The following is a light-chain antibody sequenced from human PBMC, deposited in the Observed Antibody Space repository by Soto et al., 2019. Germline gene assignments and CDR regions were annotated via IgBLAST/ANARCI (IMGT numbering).Light chain of an antibody. CDR2: DVS. CDR3: NSYTSSSTYV. J-gene: IGLJ1*01. Sequence: QSVLTQPVSVSGSHGQSITISCTGTSGDVGGYNYVSWYQQHPGKAPKLMIYDVSNRPSGVSNRFSGSKSGNTASLTISGLQAEDEADYYCNSYTSSSTYVFGTGTKLTVL. CDR1: SGDVGGYNY. V-gene: IGLV2-14*03.